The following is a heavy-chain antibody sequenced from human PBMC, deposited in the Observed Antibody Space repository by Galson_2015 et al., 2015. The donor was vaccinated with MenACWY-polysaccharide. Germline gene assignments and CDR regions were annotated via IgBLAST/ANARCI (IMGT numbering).Heavy chain of an antibody. CDR2: IRGPSDII. D-gene: IGHD1-26*01. V-gene: IGHV3-48*02. Sequence: SLRLSCAASGFSFSSYNMDWVRQAPGKGLEWVSYIRGPSDIIYYADSVKGRFTISRDNAKNSLYLQMNSLRDEDTAVYYCARDSGRTGSLDYWGRGTLLTVSS. CDR1: GFSFSSYN. CDR3: ARDSGRTGSLDY. J-gene: IGHJ4*02.